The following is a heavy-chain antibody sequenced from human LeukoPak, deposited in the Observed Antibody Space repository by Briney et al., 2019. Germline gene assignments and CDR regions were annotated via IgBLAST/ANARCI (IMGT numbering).Heavy chain of an antibody. J-gene: IGHJ4*02. CDR2: IKQDGSEK. CDR1: GFTFSSYW. D-gene: IGHD6-13*01. V-gene: IGHV3-7*01. Sequence: GGSLRLSCAASGFTFSSYWMSWVRQAPGKGLEWVANIKQDGSEKYYVDSVKGRFTIFRDNAKNSLYLQMNSLRAEDTAVYYCARVAYSIPYYFDYWGQGTLVTVSS. CDR3: ARVAYSIPYYFDY.